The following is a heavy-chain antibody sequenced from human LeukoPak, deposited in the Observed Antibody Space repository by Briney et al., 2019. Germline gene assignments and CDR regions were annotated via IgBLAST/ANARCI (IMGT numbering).Heavy chain of an antibody. CDR2: ISGSGGIT. Sequence: GGSLRLSCAASAFTFSNYAMRWVRQAPGKGLEWVSTISGSGGITDYADSVKGRLTISRDNSKNTVYLQMDSLRGEDTAIYYCAKAQGTTYFFDYWGQGALVTVSS. CDR1: AFTFSNYA. D-gene: IGHD2/OR15-2a*01. CDR3: AKAQGTTYFFDY. V-gene: IGHV3-23*01. J-gene: IGHJ4*02.